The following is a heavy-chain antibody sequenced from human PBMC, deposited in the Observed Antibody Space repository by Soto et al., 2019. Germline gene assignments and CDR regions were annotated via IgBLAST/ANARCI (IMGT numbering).Heavy chain of an antibody. CDR3: ARDRRNIAAAGQDAFDI. J-gene: IGHJ3*02. V-gene: IGHV1-18*01. CDR2: ISAYNGNT. Sequence: QVQLVQSGAEVKKPGASVKVSCKASGYTFTSYGISWVRQAPGQGLEWMGWISAYNGNTNYAQKLQGRVTMTTDTSTSTASMELRSLRSDDTAVYYCARDRRNIAAAGQDAFDIWGQGTMVTVSS. CDR1: GYTFTSYG. D-gene: IGHD6-13*01.